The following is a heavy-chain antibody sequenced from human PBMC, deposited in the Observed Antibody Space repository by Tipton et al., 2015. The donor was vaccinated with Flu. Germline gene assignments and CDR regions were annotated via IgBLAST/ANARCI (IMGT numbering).Heavy chain of an antibody. CDR3: ARRDFSNYVSEPKNWFDL. CDR1: GDSIGSPYF. J-gene: IGHJ5*02. CDR2: IHQAGTT. Sequence: LRLSCSVSGDSIGSPYFWGWIRQPPGKGLEWIGNIHQAGTTYYNPSLMSRVTITVDRPKNHFSLRLTSVTAADTAVYFCARRDFSNYVSEPKNWFDLWGQGTQVTVSS. D-gene: IGHD4-11*01. V-gene: IGHV4-38-2*01.